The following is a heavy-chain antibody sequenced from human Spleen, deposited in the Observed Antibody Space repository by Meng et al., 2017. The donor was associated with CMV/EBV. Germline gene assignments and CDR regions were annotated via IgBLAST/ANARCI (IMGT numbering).Heavy chain of an antibody. CDR2: INPNPNSGDT. Sequence: ASVKVSCKASGYTFIGYHIHWVRQAPGQGLEWMGWINPNPNSGDTKYAQKFQGRVTMTRDTSLSTAYMELSRLRSDDTAVYYCARAYAFNFPLDFWGQGTLVTVSS. CDR3: ARAYAFNFPLDF. CDR1: GYTFIGYH. J-gene: IGHJ4*02. V-gene: IGHV1-2*02.